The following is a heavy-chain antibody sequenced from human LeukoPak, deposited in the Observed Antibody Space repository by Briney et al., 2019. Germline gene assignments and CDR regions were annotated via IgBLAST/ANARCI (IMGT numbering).Heavy chain of an antibody. CDR3: ARDSIAVAGTTRTGWFDP. CDR2: ISAYNGNT. D-gene: IGHD6-19*01. V-gene: IGHV1-18*04. J-gene: IGHJ5*02. CDR1: GYTFPSYG. Sequence: ASVKVSCKASGYTFPSYGISWVRQAPGQGLEWMGWISAYNGNTNYAQKLQGRVTMTTDTSTSTAYMELRSLRSDDPAVYYCARDSIAVAGTTRTGWFDPWGQGTLVTVSS.